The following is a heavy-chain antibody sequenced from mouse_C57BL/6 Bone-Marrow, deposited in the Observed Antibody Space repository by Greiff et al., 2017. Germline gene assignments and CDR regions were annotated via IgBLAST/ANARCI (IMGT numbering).Heavy chain of an antibody. CDR2: IDPSDSYT. Sequence: QVQLQQPGAELVKPGASVKLSCKASGYTFTSYWMQWVKQRPGQGLEWIGEIDPSDSYTNYNQKFKGKATLTVDTSSSTAYMQLSSLTSEDSAVCYCARQGVRRGFAYWGQGTLVTVSA. CDR3: ARQGVRRGFAY. J-gene: IGHJ3*01. CDR1: GYTFTSYW. V-gene: IGHV1-50*01. D-gene: IGHD1-2*01.